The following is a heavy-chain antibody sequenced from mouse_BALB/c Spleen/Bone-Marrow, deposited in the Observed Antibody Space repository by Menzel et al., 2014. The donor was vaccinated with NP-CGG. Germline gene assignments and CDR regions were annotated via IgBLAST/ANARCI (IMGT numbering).Heavy chain of an antibody. CDR2: INPYNDGT. J-gene: IGHJ2*01. CDR3: ARGGGHYFDY. Sequence: VQVQQSGPELVKPGASVKMSCKSSGYTFTSYILHWVKQKPGQGLEWIGYINPYNDGTKYNEKFKGKATLTSDKFSSATYMELSSLTSEGSAVYYCARGGGHYFDYWGQGTTLTVSS. V-gene: IGHV1-14*01. CDR1: GYTFTSYI.